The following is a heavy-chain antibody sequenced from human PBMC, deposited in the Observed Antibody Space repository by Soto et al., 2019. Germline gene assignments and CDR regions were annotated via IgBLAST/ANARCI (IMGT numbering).Heavy chain of an antibody. J-gene: IGHJ4*02. Sequence: GASVKVSCKISGHTLTEFSIHWLRQAPGKGLEWMGGFDPEGGEAIYAQKWHGRVTITADESTSTAYMELSSLRSEDTAVYYCAREAPSGHNFDYWGQGTLVTVSS. D-gene: IGHD1-26*01. V-gene: IGHV1-24*01. CDR3: AREAPSGHNFDY. CDR2: FDPEGGEA. CDR1: GHTLTEFS.